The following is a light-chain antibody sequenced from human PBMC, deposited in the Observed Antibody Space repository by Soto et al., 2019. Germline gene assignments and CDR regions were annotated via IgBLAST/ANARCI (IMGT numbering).Light chain of an antibody. J-gene: IGLJ2*01. CDR1: SSDVGGYSY. CDR2: EVN. V-gene: IGLV2-8*01. CDR3: SSYGGSNNLV. Sequence: QPVLTQPPSASGSPGQSVTISCTGASSDVGGYSYVSWYQQHPGKAPKLMIYEVNKRPSGVPDRFSGSKFGNTASLTVSGLQAEDEADYYCSSYGGSNNLVFGGGTKLTVL.